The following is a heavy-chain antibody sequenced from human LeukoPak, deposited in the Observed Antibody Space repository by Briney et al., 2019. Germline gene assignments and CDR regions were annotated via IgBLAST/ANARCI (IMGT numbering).Heavy chain of an antibody. J-gene: IGHJ4*02. D-gene: IGHD4-11*01. Sequence: GASVKVSCKASGGTFSSYAISWVRQAPGQGLEWMGGIIPIFGTANYAQKFQGRVTITADESTSTAYMELSSPRSEDTAVYYCARGLWHPMTTVINPIDYWGQGTLVTVSS. CDR2: IIPIFGTA. V-gene: IGHV1-69*13. CDR3: ARGLWHPMTTVINPIDY. CDR1: GGTFSSYA.